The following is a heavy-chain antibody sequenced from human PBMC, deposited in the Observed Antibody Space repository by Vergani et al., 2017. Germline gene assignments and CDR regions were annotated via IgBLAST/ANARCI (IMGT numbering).Heavy chain of an antibody. J-gene: IGHJ6*02. V-gene: IGHV1-69*06. D-gene: IGHD2-15*01. CDR1: GGTFSSYA. Sequence: QVQLVQSGAEVKKPGSSVKVSCKASGGTFSSYAISWVRQAPGQGLEWMGGIIPIFGTANYAQKFQGRVTITADKSTSTAYMELSSLRSEVTAVYYCAREAIRIAGYYYYGMDVWGQGTTVTVSS. CDR3: AREAIRIAGYYYYGMDV. CDR2: IIPIFGTA.